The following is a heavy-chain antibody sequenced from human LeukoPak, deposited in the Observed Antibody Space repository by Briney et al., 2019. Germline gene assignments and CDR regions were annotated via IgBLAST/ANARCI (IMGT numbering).Heavy chain of an antibody. CDR1: GFTFSRYN. J-gene: IGHJ4*02. CDR2: ISTSGNTI. CDR3: ARDYGSHGQYFDC. Sequence: GGSLRLSCAASGFTFSRYNINWVRQAPGKGLEWLSYISTSGNTIYYADSVKGRFTISRDNAKNSVYLQMNSLRDEDAAVYYCARDYGSHGQYFDCWGQGTLVAVS. D-gene: IGHD4-17*01. V-gene: IGHV3-48*02.